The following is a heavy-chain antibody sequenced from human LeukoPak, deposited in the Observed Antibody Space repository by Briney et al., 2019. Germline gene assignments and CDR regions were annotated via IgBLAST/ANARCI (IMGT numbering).Heavy chain of an antibody. CDR3: ARHYGP. CDR1: GGSISSGGHS. J-gene: IGHJ5*02. Sequence: SETLSLTCTVSGGSISSGGHSWGWIRQPPGKGLEWIGYIYHSGSGSTYYNPSLKSRVTISIDKSKNQFSLKLNSMTAADTAVYYCARHYGPWGQGTLVTVSS. CDR2: IYHSGSGST. D-gene: IGHD3-16*01. V-gene: IGHV4-30-2*01.